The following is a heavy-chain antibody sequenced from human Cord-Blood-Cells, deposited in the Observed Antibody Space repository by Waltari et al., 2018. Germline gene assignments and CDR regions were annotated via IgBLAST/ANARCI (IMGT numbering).Heavy chain of an antibody. V-gene: IGHV3-21*01. D-gene: IGHD3-16*01. Sequence: EVQLVESGGGLVKPGGSLRLSCEASGFNFSSYSMNWVRQAPGKGLEVVSSISSSSSYIYYADSVKGRFTISRDNARNSLYLQMNSLGAEDTAVYYCAEEGDAFDYWGQGTLVTVSS. CDR2: ISSSSSYI. J-gene: IGHJ4*02. CDR1: GFNFSSYS. CDR3: AEEGDAFDY.